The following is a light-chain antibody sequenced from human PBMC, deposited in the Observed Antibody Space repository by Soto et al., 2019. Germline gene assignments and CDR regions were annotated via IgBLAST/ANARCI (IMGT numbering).Light chain of an antibody. CDR3: QQYNNWPFT. V-gene: IGKV3-15*01. Sequence: EIVMTQSPATLSVSPGARATLSCRASQSVSSNLAWYQQKPGQAPRLLIYGASTRATGIPARFSGSGSGTEFTLTICSLQSEDFAVYYCQQYNNWPFTFGPGTKVDIK. CDR1: QSVSSN. J-gene: IGKJ3*01. CDR2: GAS.